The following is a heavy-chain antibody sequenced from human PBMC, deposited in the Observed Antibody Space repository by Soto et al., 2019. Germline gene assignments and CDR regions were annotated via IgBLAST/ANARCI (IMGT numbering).Heavy chain of an antibody. Sequence: PGGSLRLSCAASGFTFSDFWMNWVRQAPEKGLEWVSVIGGRGNSAYYADSVQGRFTISRDNSKNTLSLQMSSLTADDTAIYYCVREGRGSFDFWGRGTMVTVSS. CDR2: IGGRGNSA. D-gene: IGHD5-12*01. CDR1: GFTFSDFW. CDR3: VREGRGSFDF. V-gene: IGHV3-23*01. J-gene: IGHJ3*01.